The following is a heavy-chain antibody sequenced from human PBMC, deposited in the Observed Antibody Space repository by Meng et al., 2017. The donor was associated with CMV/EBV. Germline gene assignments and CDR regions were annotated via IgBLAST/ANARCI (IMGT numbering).Heavy chain of an antibody. CDR2: IKSRTDGGTT. J-gene: IGHJ4*02. Sequence: GESLKISCAASGFTFSNAWMSWVRQAPGKELEWVGRIKSRTDGGTTDYAAPVKGRFTISRDDSKNTLYLQMNSLKTEDTAVYYCTTGVGYCSSTSCWPVGYWGQGTLVTVSS. CDR1: GFTFSNAW. V-gene: IGHV3-15*01. CDR3: TTGVGYCSSTSCWPVGY. D-gene: IGHD2-2*01.